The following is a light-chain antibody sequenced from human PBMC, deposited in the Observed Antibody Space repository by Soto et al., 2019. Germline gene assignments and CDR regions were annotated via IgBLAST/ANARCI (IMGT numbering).Light chain of an antibody. J-gene: IGLJ3*02. Sequence: QLVLTQPASVSGSPGQSITISCTGTSSDVGDYNYVSWYQQYPGKAPKLMIYEVSNRPSGVSDRFSGSKSGNTASLTISGLQAEDEADYYCSSYASSSTPVMFGGGTKLTVL. V-gene: IGLV2-14*01. CDR3: SSYASSSTPVM. CDR1: SSDVGDYNY. CDR2: EVS.